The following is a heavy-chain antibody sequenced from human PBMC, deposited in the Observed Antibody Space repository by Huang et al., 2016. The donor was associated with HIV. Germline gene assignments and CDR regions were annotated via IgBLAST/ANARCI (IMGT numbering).Heavy chain of an antibody. D-gene: IGHD3-22*01. CDR3: ARHFSYYDSSGYTPWDAFDI. CDR2: IKYSGST. Sequence: QLQLQGSGPGLVKPSETLSLTCTVSGGSISSSSYYWGWIRQPPGKGLEWVGSIKYSGSTAYNPSLKRRVTVSVDTSKNQFALKLSSVTAADTAVYYCARHFSYYDSSGYTPWDAFDIWGQGTMVTVSS. CDR1: GGSISSSSYY. V-gene: IGHV4-39*01. J-gene: IGHJ3*02.